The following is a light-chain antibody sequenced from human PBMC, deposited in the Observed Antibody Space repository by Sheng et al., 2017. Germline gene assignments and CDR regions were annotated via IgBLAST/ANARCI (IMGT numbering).Light chain of an antibody. CDR3: QQYNSSPWT. Sequence: DIQMTQSPSTLSASVGDRVTITCRASQSISSWLAWYQQKPGKAPKLLIYKASSLESGVPSRFSGSGSGTEFTLTISSLQPDDFATYYCQQYNSSPWTFGQGTEGGN. CDR1: QSISSW. V-gene: IGKV1-5*03. CDR2: KAS. J-gene: IGKJ1*01.